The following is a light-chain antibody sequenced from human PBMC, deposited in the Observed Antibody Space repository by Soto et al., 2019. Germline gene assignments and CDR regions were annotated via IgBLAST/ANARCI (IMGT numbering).Light chain of an antibody. CDR2: GAS. J-gene: IGKJ2*01. Sequence: EIVLTQSPGTLALSPGEGATISCRASQSVTSNYLAWYQQKPGQAPRLLIYGASTRAAGVPDRFSGSGSGTDFTLTITRLEPEDFAVYYCQQYGRSTLLYTFGQGTKLGVK. V-gene: IGKV3-20*01. CDR3: QQYGRSTLLYT. CDR1: QSVTSNY.